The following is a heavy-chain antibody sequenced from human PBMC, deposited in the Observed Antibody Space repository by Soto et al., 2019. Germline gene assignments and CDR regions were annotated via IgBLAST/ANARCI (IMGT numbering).Heavy chain of an antibody. D-gene: IGHD3-3*01. CDR2: LNAGNDNT. Sequence: ASVKVSCKASGYTFTTYFMHWVRQAPGQRLEWMGWLNAGNDNTEYSQKLQGRVTITRDTSASTVYMELSSLSSEDTAVYYCARVGQNYYGMDVWGQGTTVTVS. CDR1: GYTFTTYF. V-gene: IGHV1-3*01. CDR3: ARVGQNYYGMDV. J-gene: IGHJ6*02.